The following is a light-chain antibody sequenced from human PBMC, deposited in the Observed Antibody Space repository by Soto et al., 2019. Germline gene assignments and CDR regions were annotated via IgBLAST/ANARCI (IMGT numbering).Light chain of an antibody. J-gene: IGLJ2*01. CDR1: SSNIGSNV. Sequence: QSVLTQPPSASGTPGQRVTISCSGRSSNIGSNVVNWYQQLPGTAPKLLIYSNNQRPSGVPDRFSGSKSGTSASLAISGLQSEDETDYYCASWDDSLSAVLFGGGTKLTVL. CDR3: ASWDDSLSAVL. V-gene: IGLV1-44*01. CDR2: SNN.